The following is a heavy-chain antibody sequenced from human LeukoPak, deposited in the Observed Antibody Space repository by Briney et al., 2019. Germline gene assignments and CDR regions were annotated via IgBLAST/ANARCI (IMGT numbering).Heavy chain of an antibody. V-gene: IGHV3-48*02. Sequence: QPGGSLRLSCAASGFTFSIYSMNWVRQSPGKWLEWLSYISSGSGTIYYADSVKGRFTISRDNAKNSLYLQMDSLRDEDTAVYSCARDTHYAFDYWGQGALVTVSS. J-gene: IGHJ4*02. D-gene: IGHD3-16*01. CDR2: ISSGSGTI. CDR3: ARDTHYAFDY. CDR1: GFTFSIYS.